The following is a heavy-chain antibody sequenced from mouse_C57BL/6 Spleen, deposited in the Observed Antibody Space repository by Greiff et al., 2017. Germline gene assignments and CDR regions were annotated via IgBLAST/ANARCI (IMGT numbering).Heavy chain of an antibody. J-gene: IGHJ2*01. CDR3: ARLLYDGYYNYFHY. Sequence: VQLQQSGAELVKPGASVKLSCTASGFNIKDYYMHWVKQRTEQGLEWIGRIDPEDGETKSAPKFQGKATIAADPTSNTAYLQLSSLTSEYTAVYYCARLLYDGYYNYFHYWRQGSTHTVSS. CDR2: IDPEDGET. V-gene: IGHV14-2*01. CDR1: GFNIKDYY. D-gene: IGHD2-3*01.